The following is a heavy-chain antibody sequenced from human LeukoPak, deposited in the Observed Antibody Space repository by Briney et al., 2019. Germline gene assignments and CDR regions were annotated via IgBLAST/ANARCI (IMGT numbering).Heavy chain of an antibody. CDR3: ARVNGSSSWYSHYYYYYYMDV. Sequence: ASVKVSCKASGYTFTSYTMHWVRQAPGQRLEWMGWINTGNGKTKYSQEFQGRVTMTTGTSTSTAYMELRSLRSDDTAVYYCARVNGSSSWYSHYYYYYYMDVWGKGTTVTISS. CDR2: INTGNGKT. J-gene: IGHJ6*03. V-gene: IGHV1-3*04. D-gene: IGHD6-13*01. CDR1: GYTFTSYT.